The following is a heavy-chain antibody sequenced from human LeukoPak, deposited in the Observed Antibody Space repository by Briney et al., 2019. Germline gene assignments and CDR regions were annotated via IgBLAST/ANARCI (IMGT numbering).Heavy chain of an antibody. V-gene: IGHV3-7*04. CDR3: ARDHLGYSFDY. CDR2: IKEDGSEK. J-gene: IGHJ4*02. CDR1: GFTFSSYW. Sequence: GGSLRLSCAASGFTFSSYWMSWVRQTPQKGREWVANIKEDGSEKYYVDSVKGRFTISRENTKNSLCLQMNSLRADDTTVYYCARDHLGYSFDYWGQGTLVTVSS.